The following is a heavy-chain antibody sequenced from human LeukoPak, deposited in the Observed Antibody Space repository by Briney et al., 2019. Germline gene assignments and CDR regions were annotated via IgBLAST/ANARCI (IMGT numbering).Heavy chain of an antibody. Sequence: SETLSLTCAVSGGSFAGYYWSWIRQPPGKGLEWIGEVNYSGSTNYHPSLKSRVSISVDTSENQFSLELNSVTAADTAVYYCARGRAGAVVAGESDFDYWGQEILVTVSS. CDR1: GGSFAGYY. CDR2: VNYSGST. CDR3: ARGRAGAVVAGESDFDY. J-gene: IGHJ4*02. V-gene: IGHV4-34*01. D-gene: IGHD6-19*01.